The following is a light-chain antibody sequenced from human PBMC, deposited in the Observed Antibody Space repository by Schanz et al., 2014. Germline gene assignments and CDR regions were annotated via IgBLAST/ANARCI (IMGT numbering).Light chain of an antibody. CDR3: QQYSDWPLMT. CDR2: GAS. CDR1: QSVSSH. V-gene: IGKV3-15*01. J-gene: IGKJ5*01. Sequence: EIVMTQSLATLSVSPGESATLSCRAGQSVSSHLAWYQQKPGQAPRLLIYGASTRATGIPARFSGSGSGTEFTLTISNLQSEDFALYYCQQYSDWPLMTFGQGTRLEIK.